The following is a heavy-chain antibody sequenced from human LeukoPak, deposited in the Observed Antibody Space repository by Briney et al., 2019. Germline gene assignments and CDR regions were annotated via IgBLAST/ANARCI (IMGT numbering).Heavy chain of an antibody. CDR2: IKQDGSEK. J-gene: IGHJ4*02. CDR1: GFTFSSYW. V-gene: IGHV3-7*01. D-gene: IGHD1-26*01. CDR3: ARDSPYCSGSYSVDY. Sequence: GGSLRLSCAASGFTFSSYWMSWVRQAPGKGLEWVANIKQDGSEKYYVDSVKGRFTISRDNAKNSLYLQMNSLRAEDTAVYYCARDSPYCSGSYSVDYWGQGTLVTVSS.